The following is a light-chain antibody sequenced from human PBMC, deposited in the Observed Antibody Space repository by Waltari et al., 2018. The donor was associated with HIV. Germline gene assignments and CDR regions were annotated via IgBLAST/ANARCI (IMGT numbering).Light chain of an antibody. J-gene: IGLJ1*01. V-gene: IGLV3-19*01. Sequence: SSDLTQDPAVSVALGQTVRITCQGDSLRRYSANWYQQKPGQAPVVVMYGKDNRPSGIPDRFSGSSSGNTGSLTITGAQAEDEAVYYCDSRDTNDKHHVFGTGTKVTVL. CDR3: DSRDTNDKHHV. CDR2: GKD. CDR1: SLRRYS.